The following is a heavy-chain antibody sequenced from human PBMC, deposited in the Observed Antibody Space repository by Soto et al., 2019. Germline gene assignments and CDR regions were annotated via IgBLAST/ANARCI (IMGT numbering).Heavy chain of an antibody. CDR2: INHSGST. V-gene: IGHV4-34*01. Sequence: QVQLQQWGAGLLKPSETLSLTCAVYGGSFSGYYWSWIRQPPGKGLEWIGEINHSGSTNYNPSLKSRVTISVDTSKNQFSLKLRSVTAADTAVYYCAAASGSTAGFDYWGQGTLVTVSS. CDR3: AAASGSTAGFDY. D-gene: IGHD1-26*01. J-gene: IGHJ4*02. CDR1: GGSFSGYY.